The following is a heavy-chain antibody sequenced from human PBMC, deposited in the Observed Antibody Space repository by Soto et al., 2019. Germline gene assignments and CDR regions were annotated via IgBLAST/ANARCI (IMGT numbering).Heavy chain of an antibody. CDR1: GFTFSSYA. Sequence: XGSLRLSCAASGFTFSSYAMTGVRQAPGKGLEWVSGVSGTGGSAYYADSVKGRFTISRDKSTNTLYLHMNSLRAEDTAVYYCARGSAYSDYDLEYWGQGALVTVSS. D-gene: IGHD4-17*01. J-gene: IGHJ4*02. CDR2: VSGTGGSA. V-gene: IGHV3-23*01. CDR3: ARGSAYSDYDLEY.